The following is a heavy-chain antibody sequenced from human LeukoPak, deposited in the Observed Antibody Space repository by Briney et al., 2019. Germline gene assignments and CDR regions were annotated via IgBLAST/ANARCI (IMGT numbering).Heavy chain of an antibody. CDR3: ARQPLTGYSSSWYEDYYYMDV. V-gene: IGHV4-39*01. D-gene: IGHD6-13*01. CDR1: GGSISSSSYY. CDR2: IYYSGST. J-gene: IGHJ6*03. Sequence: PSETLSLTCTVSGGSISSSSYYWGWIRQPPGKGLEWIGSIYYSGSTYYNPSLKSRVTMSVDTSKNQFSLKLSSVTAADTAVYYCARQPLTGYSSSWYEDYYYMDVWGKGTTVTVSS.